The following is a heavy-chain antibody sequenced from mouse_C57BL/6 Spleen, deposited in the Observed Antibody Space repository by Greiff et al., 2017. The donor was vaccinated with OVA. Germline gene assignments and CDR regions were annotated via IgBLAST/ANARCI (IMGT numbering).Heavy chain of an antibody. J-gene: IGHJ3*01. Sequence: QVQLQQPGAELVKPGASVKLSCKASGYTFTSYWMHWVKQRPGQGLEWIGMIHPNSGSTNYNEKFKSKATLTVDKSSSTAYMQLSSLTSEDSAVYYCARPGSSSQAWFAYWGQGTLVTVSA. CDR1: GYTFTSYW. CDR2: IHPNSGST. V-gene: IGHV1-64*01. D-gene: IGHD1-1*01. CDR3: ARPGSSSQAWFAY.